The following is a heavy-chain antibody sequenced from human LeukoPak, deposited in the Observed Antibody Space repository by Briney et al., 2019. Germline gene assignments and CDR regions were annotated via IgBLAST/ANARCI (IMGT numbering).Heavy chain of an antibody. Sequence: PGRSLRLSCAASGFTFSTYSMNWVRQAPGKGLEWVSSISYSSNYIYYADSVRGRFTISRDNAKNSLFLQMNSLRAEDTAVYYCARVEDYYYYMDVWGKGTTVTISS. D-gene: IGHD3-3*01. V-gene: IGHV3-21*01. CDR3: ARVEDYYYYMDV. CDR1: GFTFSTYS. CDR2: ISYSSNYI. J-gene: IGHJ6*03.